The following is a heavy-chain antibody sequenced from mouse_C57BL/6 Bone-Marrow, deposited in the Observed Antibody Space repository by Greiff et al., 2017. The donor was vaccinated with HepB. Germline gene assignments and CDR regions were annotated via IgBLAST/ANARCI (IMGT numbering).Heavy chain of an antibody. CDR2: IHPSDSDT. V-gene: IGHV1-74*01. Sequence: QVQLQQPGAELVKPGASVKVSCKASGYTFTSYWMHWVKQRPGQGLEWIGRIHPSDSDTNYNQKFKGKATLTVDKSSSPAYMQLSSLTSEDSAVYYCAIIYYYGSSPSWFAYWGQGTLVTVSA. CDR1: GYTFTSYW. J-gene: IGHJ3*01. D-gene: IGHD1-1*01. CDR3: AIIYYYGSSPSWFAY.